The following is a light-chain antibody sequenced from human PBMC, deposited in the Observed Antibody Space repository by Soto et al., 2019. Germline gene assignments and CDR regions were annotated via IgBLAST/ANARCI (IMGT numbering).Light chain of an antibody. J-gene: IGLJ1*01. V-gene: IGLV2-14*01. CDR1: SSDVGGYNF. Sequence: QSVLTQPASVSGSPGQSITISCTGTSSDVGGYNFVSWLQHHPGKAPKLMLYEVTNRPSGVPDRFSDSKSGNTASLTISGLQAEDEADYYCTSYRSGNTRAFGTGTKLTVL. CDR2: EVT. CDR3: TSYRSGNTRA.